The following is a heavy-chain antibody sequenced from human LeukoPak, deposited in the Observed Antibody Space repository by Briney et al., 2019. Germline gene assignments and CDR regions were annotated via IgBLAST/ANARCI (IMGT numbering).Heavy chain of an antibody. J-gene: IGHJ4*02. Sequence: SETLSLTCTVSGASISSYYWSWIRQPAGKGLEWIGRIYTSGSTNYNPSLKSRVTMSVDTSKDQFSLKLSSVTAADTAVYYCASYSGTYAHYGYWGQGTLVTVSS. D-gene: IGHD1-26*01. V-gene: IGHV4-4*07. CDR2: IYTSGST. CDR3: ASYSGTYAHYGY. CDR1: GASISSYY.